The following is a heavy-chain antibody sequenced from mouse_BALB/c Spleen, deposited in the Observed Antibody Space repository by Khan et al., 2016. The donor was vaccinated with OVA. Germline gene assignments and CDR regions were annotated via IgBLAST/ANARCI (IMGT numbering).Heavy chain of an antibody. CDR3: AGRGAARATWDYFDY. J-gene: IGHJ2*01. V-gene: IGHV1-63*02. D-gene: IGHD3-1*01. Sequence: VQLKQSGAELVRPGTSVKMSCKAAGYTFTNYWIGWVKQRPGHGLEWIGDIFPGGGYTNYNEKFKGKATLTADTSSSTAYLQLSSLTSEDSAIYYCAGRGAARATWDYFDYWGQGTTLTVSS. CDR2: IFPGGGYT. CDR1: GYTFTNYW.